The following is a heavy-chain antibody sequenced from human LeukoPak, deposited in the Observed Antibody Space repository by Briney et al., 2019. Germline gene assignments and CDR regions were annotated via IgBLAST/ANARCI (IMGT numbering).Heavy chain of an antibody. J-gene: IGHJ5*02. CDR2: IYYSGST. CDR1: GGSISSSSYY. D-gene: IGHD3-3*01. Sequence: PSETLSLTCTVSGGSISSSSYYWGWIRQPPGTGLEWIGSIYYSGSTYYNPSLKSRVTISVDTSKNQFSLKLSSVTAADTAVYYCAREMELIFGVVIIRYWFDPWGQGTLVTVSS. CDR3: AREMELIFGVVIIRYWFDP. V-gene: IGHV4-39*02.